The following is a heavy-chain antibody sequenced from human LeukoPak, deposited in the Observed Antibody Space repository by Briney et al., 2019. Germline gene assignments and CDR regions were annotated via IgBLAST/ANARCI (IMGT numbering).Heavy chain of an antibody. Sequence: SETLSLTCNVSGGSFNGYYWTWIRQPPGKGLEWIAEINHLGTTNHNPSLKSRVTVSTDTSKNQFFLKLPSVTAAATALYYCARLVVTAPHYHYYMDVWGEGTTVTVSS. D-gene: IGHD2-21*02. CDR3: ARLVVTAPHYHYYMDV. V-gene: IGHV4-34*01. CDR2: INHLGTT. J-gene: IGHJ6*03. CDR1: GGSFNGYY.